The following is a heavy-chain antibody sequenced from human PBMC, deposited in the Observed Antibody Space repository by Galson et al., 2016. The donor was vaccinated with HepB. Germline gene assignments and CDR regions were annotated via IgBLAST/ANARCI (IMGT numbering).Heavy chain of an antibody. V-gene: IGHV1-18*04. D-gene: IGHD4-11*01. Sequence: SVKVSCKASGYTLTSYGISWVRQAPGQGLEWMGWISGYSGETNYAQNLQGRVTMTTDKSESTAYMELRSLRFDDTAVYYCALQTGAVDVPWGWFDPWGLGTLVTVST. CDR2: ISGYSGET. J-gene: IGHJ5*02. CDR1: GYTLTSYG. CDR3: ALQTGAVDVPWGWFDP.